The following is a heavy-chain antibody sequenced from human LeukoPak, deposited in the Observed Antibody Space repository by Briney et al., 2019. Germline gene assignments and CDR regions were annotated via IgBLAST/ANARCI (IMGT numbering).Heavy chain of an antibody. Sequence: PSETLSLTCTVSGGSISSGGYYWSWIRQPPGKGLEWIGYIYHSGSTYYNPSLKSRVTISVDRSKNQFSPKLSSVTAADTAVYYCARDRSVVGASYFDYWGQGTLVTVSS. CDR3: ARDRSVVGASYFDY. D-gene: IGHD1-26*01. J-gene: IGHJ4*02. CDR2: IYHSGST. V-gene: IGHV4-30-2*01. CDR1: GGSISSGGYY.